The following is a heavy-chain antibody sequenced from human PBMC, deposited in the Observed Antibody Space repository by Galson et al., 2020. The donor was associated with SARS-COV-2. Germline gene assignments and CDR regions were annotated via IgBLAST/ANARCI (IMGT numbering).Heavy chain of an antibody. CDR2: IYYSGST. CDR3: ARVPRITIFGVVQHCDY. J-gene: IGHJ4*02. Sequence: ETSETLSLNCTVSGGSISSGGYYWSWIRQHPGKGLEWIGYIYYSGSTYYNTSLKSRVTISVDTSKNQFSLKLSSVTAADTAVYYCARVPRITIFGVVQHCDYWGQGTLVTVSS. CDR1: GGSISSGGYY. D-gene: IGHD3-3*01. V-gene: IGHV4-31*03.